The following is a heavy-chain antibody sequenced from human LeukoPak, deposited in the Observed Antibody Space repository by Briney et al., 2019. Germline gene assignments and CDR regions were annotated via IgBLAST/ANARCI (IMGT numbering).Heavy chain of an antibody. V-gene: IGHV3-7*01. J-gene: IGHJ4*02. CDR3: ARDQYGDYVGY. CDR1: GFTFSSYA. D-gene: IGHD4-17*01. Sequence: GGSLRLSCAASGFTFSSYAMSWVRQAPGKGLEWVANIKQDGSEKYYVDSVKGRFTISRDNAKNSLYLQMNSLRAEDTAVYYCARDQYGDYVGYWGQGTLVTVSS. CDR2: IKQDGSEK.